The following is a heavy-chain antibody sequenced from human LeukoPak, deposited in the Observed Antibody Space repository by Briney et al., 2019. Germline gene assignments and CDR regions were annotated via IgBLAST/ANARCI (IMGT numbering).Heavy chain of an antibody. V-gene: IGHV3-66*04. Sequence: GGSLRLSCAASGFTVSSNYMSRVRQAPGKGLEWVSVIYSGGSTYYADSVKGRFTISRDNSKNTLYLQMNSLRAEDTAVYYCARQGKSRNPNSSSWYTEYYYYMDVWGKGTTVTVSS. CDR1: GFTVSSNY. J-gene: IGHJ6*03. CDR3: ARQGKSRNPNSSSWYTEYYYYMDV. D-gene: IGHD6-13*01. CDR2: IYSGGST.